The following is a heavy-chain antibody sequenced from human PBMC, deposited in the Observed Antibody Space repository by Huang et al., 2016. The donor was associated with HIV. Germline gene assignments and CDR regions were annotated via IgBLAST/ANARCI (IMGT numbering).Heavy chain of an antibody. J-gene: IGHJ5*02. CDR2: INAGNGKT. Sequence: QVQLVQSGAEVKKLGASVKVSCKASGYTFTTYPIHWVRQAPGQRLEWMGWINAGNGKTKYSQKCQGRVTITSDTSASTAYMELSSLRSEDTAVYYCARGPPPRWFDPWGQGTLVTVSS. CDR3: ARGPPPRWFDP. CDR1: GYTFTTYP. V-gene: IGHV1-3*01.